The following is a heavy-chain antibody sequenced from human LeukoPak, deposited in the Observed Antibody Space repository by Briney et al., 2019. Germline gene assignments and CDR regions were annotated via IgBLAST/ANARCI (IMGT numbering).Heavy chain of an antibody. V-gene: IGHV4-34*01. CDR1: GGSFSGYY. Sequence: SETLSLTCAVSGGSFSGYYWSCMAHPPGEGVEWIGEINHSGRTNHNSSLQSRVTISVDTSKNQFSLNLSSVTAADTAVYYCARGSNSTNYFDYWGQGTLVTVSS. J-gene: IGHJ4*02. D-gene: IGHD6-13*01. CDR3: ARGSNSTNYFDY. CDR2: INHSGRT.